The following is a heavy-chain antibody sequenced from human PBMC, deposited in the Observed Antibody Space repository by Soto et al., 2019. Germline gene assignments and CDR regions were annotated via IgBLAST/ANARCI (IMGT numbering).Heavy chain of an antibody. V-gene: IGHV3-23*01. CDR3: AQDLTYRDTGRIAIDS. D-gene: IGHD4-4*01. CDR2: IIGNGAGT. Sequence: GGSLRLSCAASGFTFTNTAMFWVRLPPGKGLEWVSAIIGNGAGTYYADSVKGRFTMSRDSSKNTLFLQMDSLRVEDTALYYCAQDLTYRDTGRIAIDSWGQGRTVTV. CDR1: GFTFTNTA. J-gene: IGHJ6*01.